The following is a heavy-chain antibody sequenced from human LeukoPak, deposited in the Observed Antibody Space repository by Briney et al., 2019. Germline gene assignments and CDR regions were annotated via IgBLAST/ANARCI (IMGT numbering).Heavy chain of an antibody. CDR2: INTYNGNT. CDR1: GYTFTSYR. Sequence: ASVKVSCKSSGYTFTSYRVSWVRQAPGQGLEWMGWINTYNGNTNYAQKLQGRVTMTTDTSTSTAYMELTSLRSDDTAVYYCARVFDPNQVKFDYWGHGTLVTVSS. CDR3: ARVFDPNQVKFDY. V-gene: IGHV1-18*01. D-gene: IGHD3-9*01. J-gene: IGHJ4*01.